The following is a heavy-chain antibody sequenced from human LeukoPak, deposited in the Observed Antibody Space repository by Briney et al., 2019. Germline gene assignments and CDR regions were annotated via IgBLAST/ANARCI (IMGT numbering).Heavy chain of an antibody. Sequence: GRSLRLSCAASGFTFSSYGMHWVRQAPGKGLEWVAVISYDGSKNYYADSVKGRFSISRDNSKNTLYLQMNSLRAEDTAVYYCAREGYSYGYRYFFDYWGQGTLVTVSS. V-gene: IGHV3-30*03. CDR2: ISYDGSKN. J-gene: IGHJ4*02. CDR3: AREGYSYGYRYFFDY. D-gene: IGHD5-18*01. CDR1: GFTFSSYG.